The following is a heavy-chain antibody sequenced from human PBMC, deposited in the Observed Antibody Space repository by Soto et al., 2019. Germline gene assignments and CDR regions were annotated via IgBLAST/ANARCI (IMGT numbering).Heavy chain of an antibody. J-gene: IGHJ1*01. Sequence: EVHLVDSGGGLAQPGRSLRLSCSGSGFTFENYAVSWVRQAPGKGLEWLGVIRNRAYHGTTEYAPSGEGRFTISRDDTKDIAYLHMTSLQTDDTGVYFCTTWSPPDDLLNSWGQGTVVTVSS. CDR2: IRNRAYHGTT. D-gene: IGHD1-1*01. CDR1: GFTFENYA. CDR3: TTWSPPDDLLNS. V-gene: IGHV3-49*04.